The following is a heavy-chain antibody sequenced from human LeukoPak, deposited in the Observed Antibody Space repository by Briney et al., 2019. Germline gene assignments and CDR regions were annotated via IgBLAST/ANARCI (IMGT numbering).Heavy chain of an antibody. Sequence: TSETLSLTCTVSGGSISSGSYYWSWVRQPAGKGLEWIGRIYTSGSTNYNPSLKSRVTISVDTSKNQFSLKLSSVTAADTAVYYCARDALLGAEDYWGHGTLVTVSS. V-gene: IGHV4-61*02. CDR1: GGSISSGSYY. CDR3: ARDALLGAEDY. CDR2: IYTSGST. J-gene: IGHJ4*01. D-gene: IGHD7-27*01.